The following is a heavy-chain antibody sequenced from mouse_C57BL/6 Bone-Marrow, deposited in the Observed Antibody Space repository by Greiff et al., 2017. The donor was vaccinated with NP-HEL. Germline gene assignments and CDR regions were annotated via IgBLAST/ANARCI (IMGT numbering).Heavy chain of an antibody. D-gene: IGHD1-1*01. Sequence: EVMLVESGGGLVQPGGSLKLSCAASGFTFSDYYMYWVRQTPEKRLEWVAYISNGGGSTYYPDTVKGRFTISRDNAKNTLYLQMSRLKSEDTAMYYCARQDLRFDWYFDVWGTGTTVTVSS. CDR2: ISNGGGST. CDR3: ARQDLRFDWYFDV. CDR1: GFTFSDYY. V-gene: IGHV5-12*01. J-gene: IGHJ1*03.